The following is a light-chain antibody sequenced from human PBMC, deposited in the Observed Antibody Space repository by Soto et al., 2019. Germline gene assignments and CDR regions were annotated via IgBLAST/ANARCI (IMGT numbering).Light chain of an antibody. V-gene: IGKV1-39*01. J-gene: IGKJ4*01. CDR1: QSIARH. Sequence: DIQMTQSPSPLSASVGDRVTITCRASQSIARHLHWCQQKPGKAPKLLIYAASSLQSGVPSRFSGSGSGTDFTLTISSLQPEDFATYYCQQSFSTPLTFGGGTKVEI. CDR3: QQSFSTPLT. CDR2: AAS.